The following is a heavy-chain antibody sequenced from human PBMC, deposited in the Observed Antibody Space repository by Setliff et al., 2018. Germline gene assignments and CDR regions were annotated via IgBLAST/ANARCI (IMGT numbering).Heavy chain of an antibody. CDR3: ARDRSTVIRGVTSFFYYYMDV. CDR2: IFYSDTA. CDR1: GGSIGPHY. V-gene: IGHV4-59*11. Sequence: SETLSLTCTVSGGSIGPHYWSWIRQAPGKGLEWIGHIFYSDTAKYNPSLGSRAAISVDSSKNQFSLRLRSVTAADTAVYYCARDRSTVIRGVTSFFYYYMDVWGGGTTVTAP. J-gene: IGHJ6*03. D-gene: IGHD3-10*01.